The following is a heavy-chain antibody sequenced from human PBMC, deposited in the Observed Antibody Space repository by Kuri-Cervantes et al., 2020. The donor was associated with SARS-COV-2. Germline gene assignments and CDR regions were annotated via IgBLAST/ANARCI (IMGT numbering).Heavy chain of an antibody. J-gene: IGHJ4*02. CDR2: IYYSGST. CDR3: ARVSRPYYFDY. Sequence: ESLKISCTVSGGSISSYYWSWIRQPPGKGLEWIGYIYYSGSTNYNPSPKSRVTISVDTSKNQFSLKLSSVTAADTAVYYCARVSRPYYFDYWGQGTLVTVSS. V-gene: IGHV4-59*01. CDR1: GGSISSYY.